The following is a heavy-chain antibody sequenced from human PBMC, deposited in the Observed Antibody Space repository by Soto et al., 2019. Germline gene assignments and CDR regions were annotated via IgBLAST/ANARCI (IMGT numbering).Heavy chain of an antibody. J-gene: IGHJ4*02. D-gene: IGHD3-3*01. CDR1: GFSLSNARMG. Sequence: SGPTLVNPTETLTLTCTVSGFSLSNARMGVSWIRQPPGKALEWLAHIFSNDEKSYSTSLKSRLTIPKDTSKSQVVLTMTNMDPVDTATYYCARRTTLLRFLEWSAAFDYWGQGTLVTVSS. CDR3: ARRTTLLRFLEWSAAFDY. CDR2: IFSNDEK. V-gene: IGHV2-26*01.